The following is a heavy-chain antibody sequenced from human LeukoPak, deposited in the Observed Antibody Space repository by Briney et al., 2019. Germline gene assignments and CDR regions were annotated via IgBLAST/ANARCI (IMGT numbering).Heavy chain of an antibody. Sequence: GGSLRLSCAAPGFIFSSYAMHWVRQAPGKGLEWVAVISYDGRNKYYADSVKGRFTISRDNSKSTLYLQMNSLRPEDTAVYYCARGSWRFDNGDSGFDPWGQGTLVTVSS. J-gene: IGHJ5*02. V-gene: IGHV3-30*04. CDR1: GFIFSSYA. CDR2: ISYDGRNK. D-gene: IGHD4-17*01. CDR3: ARGSWRFDNGDSGFDP.